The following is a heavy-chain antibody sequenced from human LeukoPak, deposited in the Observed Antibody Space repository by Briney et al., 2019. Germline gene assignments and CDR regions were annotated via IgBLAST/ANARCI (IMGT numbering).Heavy chain of an antibody. CDR1: GGSISSGGYS. V-gene: IGHV4-30-2*01. D-gene: IGHD4-17*01. Sequence: SETLSLTCAVSGGSISSGGYSWSWIRQPPGKGLEWIGYIYHSGSTYYNPSLKSRVTISVDRSKNQFSLKLSSVTAADTAVYYCARVGNDYGDYVGYFQHWGQGTLVTVSS. CDR3: ARVGNDYGDYVGYFQH. J-gene: IGHJ1*01. CDR2: IYHSGST.